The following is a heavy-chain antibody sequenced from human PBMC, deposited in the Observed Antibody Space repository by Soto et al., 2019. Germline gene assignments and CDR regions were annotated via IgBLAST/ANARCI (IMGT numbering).Heavy chain of an antibody. CDR2: IIPIFGTA. V-gene: IGHV1-69*01. CDR3: ARRGTRYSCGWPADY. D-gene: IGHD6-19*01. CDR1: GGTFSSYA. Sequence: QVQLVQSGAEMKKPGSSVKVSCKASGGTFSSYAISWVRQAPGQGLEWMGGIIPIFGTANYAQKFQGRVTITADESTSTAYMELRSLRSEDTAVYYFARRGTRYSCGWPADYWGQGTLVTVSS. J-gene: IGHJ4*02.